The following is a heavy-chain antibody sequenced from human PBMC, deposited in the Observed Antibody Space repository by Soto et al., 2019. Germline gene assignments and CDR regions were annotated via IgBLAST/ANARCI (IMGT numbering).Heavy chain of an antibody. Sequence: QVQLVESGGGVVQPGRSLRLSCTASGFTFSSYAMHWVRQAPGKGREWVAVISYDGSNKYYADSVKGRFTSSRDNSKNTLFLQMNSLRAEDTAVYYCARPDYGSGSYPDYWGQGTLVTVSS. CDR1: GFTFSSYA. J-gene: IGHJ4*02. CDR2: ISYDGSNK. CDR3: ARPDYGSGSYPDY. D-gene: IGHD3-10*01. V-gene: IGHV3-30-3*01.